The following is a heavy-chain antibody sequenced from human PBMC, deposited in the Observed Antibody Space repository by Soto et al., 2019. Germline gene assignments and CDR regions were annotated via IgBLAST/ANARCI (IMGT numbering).Heavy chain of an antibody. V-gene: IGHV4-61*01. CDR3: ARDRHYQDTTGDYYALFDD. D-gene: IGHD3-22*01. Sequence: SENLSLTCTVSSVSVSRDNFYWTWIRQSPGRGLEWVGYVYYTGSTNYSPSLKSRVTMSIDTSKNQFSLSLRSVTAADTAIYYCARDRHYQDTTGDYYALFDDWGQGTPVTFSS. J-gene: IGHJ4*02. CDR2: VYYTGST. CDR1: SVSVSRDNFY.